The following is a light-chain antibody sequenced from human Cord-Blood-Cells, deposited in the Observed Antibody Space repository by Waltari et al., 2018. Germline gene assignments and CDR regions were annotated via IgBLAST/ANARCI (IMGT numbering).Light chain of an antibody. CDR1: QSVLYSSNNKNY. CDR3: QQYYSTPLT. Sequence: IVMTQSPDSLAVSLGERATINCKSSQSVLYSSNNKNYLAWYQQKPGQPPKLLMYWASTRESGVPDRFSVSGSGTDFTLTISSLQAEDVAVYYCQQYYSTPLTFGGGTKVEIK. V-gene: IGKV4-1*01. CDR2: WAS. J-gene: IGKJ4*01.